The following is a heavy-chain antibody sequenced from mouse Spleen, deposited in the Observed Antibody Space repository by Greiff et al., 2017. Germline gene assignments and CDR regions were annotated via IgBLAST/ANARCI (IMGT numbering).Heavy chain of an antibody. CDR2: ISTYYGDA. V-gene: IGHV1S137*01. CDR3: ARSWGNYLDY. CDR1: GYTFTDYA. Sequence: VQLQQSGAELVRPGVSVKISCKGSGYTFTDYAMHWVKQSHAKSLEWIGVISTYYGDASYNQKFKGKATMTVDKSSSTAYMELARLTSEDSAIYYCARSWGNYLDYWGQGTTLTVSS. J-gene: IGHJ2*01.